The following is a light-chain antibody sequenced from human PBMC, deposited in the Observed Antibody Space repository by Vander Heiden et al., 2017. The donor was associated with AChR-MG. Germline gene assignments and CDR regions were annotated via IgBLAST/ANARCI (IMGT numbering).Light chain of an antibody. CDR3: CSYTDLSTL. J-gene: IGLJ3*02. Sequence: QSDLTQPASVSGFPGQSITIHCTGSSSDVGSYDLVSWYQQHPGRAPKVIIYEVTERPSGVSNRFSGSKSGNVASLTISGLQAEDEGDYYCCSYTDLSTLFGGGTKVTVL. CDR1: SSDVGSYDL. V-gene: IGLV2-23*02. CDR2: EVT.